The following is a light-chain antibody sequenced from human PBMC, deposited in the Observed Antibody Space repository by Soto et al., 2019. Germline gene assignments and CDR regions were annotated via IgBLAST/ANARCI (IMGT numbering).Light chain of an antibody. Sequence: QSVLTQPPSVSVASGQRVTISCTGNSSNIGAGYDVHWYQQLPGTAPKLLIYVNDNRPSGVPDRFSGSKSGTSASLAITGLQAEDEADYYCQSYDSSLRIFGTGTKVTVL. J-gene: IGLJ1*01. CDR1: SSNIGAGYD. CDR3: QSYDSSLRI. CDR2: VND. V-gene: IGLV1-40*01.